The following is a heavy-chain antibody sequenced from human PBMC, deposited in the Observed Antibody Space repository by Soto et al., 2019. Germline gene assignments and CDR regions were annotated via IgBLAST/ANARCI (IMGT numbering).Heavy chain of an antibody. J-gene: IGHJ5*02. D-gene: IGHD3-10*01. V-gene: IGHV2-5*01. CDR1: GFSLSTSGVG. Sequence: QITLKESGPTLVKPTQTLTLTCTFSGFSLSTSGVGVGWIRQPPGKALEWLALIYWNDDKRYSPSLKSRLTITKDTSKNQVVLTMTNMDPVDTATYYCAHRQNHYDYGSGIRLVGGWFDPWGQGTLVTVSS. CDR3: AHRQNHYDYGSGIRLVGGWFDP. CDR2: IYWNDDK.